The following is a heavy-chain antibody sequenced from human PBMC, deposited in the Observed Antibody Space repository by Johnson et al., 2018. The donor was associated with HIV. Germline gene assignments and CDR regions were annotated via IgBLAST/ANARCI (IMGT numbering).Heavy chain of an antibody. Sequence: QVQLVESGGGVVRPGGSLRLSCAASGFTFSSYGMHWVRQAPGKGLEWVAFIRYDGSNKYYADSVKGRFTISRDNSKNTLYLQMNSLRAEDTAVYYCARVAPAHDAFDIWGQGTMVTVSS. V-gene: IGHV3-30*02. CDR1: GFTFSSYG. J-gene: IGHJ3*02. D-gene: IGHD2-2*01. CDR2: IRYDGSNK. CDR3: ARVAPAHDAFDI.